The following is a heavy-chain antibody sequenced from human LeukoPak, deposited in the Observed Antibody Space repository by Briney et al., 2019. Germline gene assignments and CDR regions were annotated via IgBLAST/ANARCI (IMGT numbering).Heavy chain of an antibody. Sequence: PGGSLRLSCAASGFTFSSYSMNWVRQAPGKGLEWVSSISSSSSYIYYADSVKGRFTISRDNAKNSLYLQMNSLRAEDTAVYYCASGIAVKDYYYYYGMDVWGQGTTVTVSS. CDR3: ASGIAVKDYYYYYGMDV. CDR2: ISSSSSYI. D-gene: IGHD6-19*01. V-gene: IGHV3-21*01. J-gene: IGHJ6*02. CDR1: GFTFSSYS.